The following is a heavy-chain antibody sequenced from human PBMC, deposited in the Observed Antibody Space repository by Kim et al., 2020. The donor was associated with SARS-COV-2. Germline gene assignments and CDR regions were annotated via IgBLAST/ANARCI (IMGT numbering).Heavy chain of an antibody. CDR2: ISSSGSTI. V-gene: IGHV3-11*01. D-gene: IGHD1-1*01. CDR3: AIAGSLERRHWFDP. J-gene: IGHJ5*02. Sequence: GGSLRLSCAASGFTFSDYYMSWIRQAPGKGLEWVSYISSSGSTIYYADSVKGRFTISRDNAKNSLYLQMNSLRAEDTAVYYCAIAGSLERRHWFDPWGQGTLVTVSS. CDR1: GFTFSDYY.